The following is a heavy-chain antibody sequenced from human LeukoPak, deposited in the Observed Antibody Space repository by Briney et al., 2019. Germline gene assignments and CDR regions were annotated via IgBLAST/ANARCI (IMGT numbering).Heavy chain of an antibody. CDR3: ARIRGGPIAATGTGTYNWFDP. J-gene: IGHJ5*02. V-gene: IGHV4-34*01. D-gene: IGHD6-13*01. Sequence: SETLSLTCAVYGGSFSGYYWSWIRQPPGKGLEWIGEINHSGSTNYNPSLKSRVTISVDTSKNQFSLKLSSVTAADTAVYYCARIRGGPIAATGTGTYNWFDPWGQGTLVTVSS. CDR1: GGSFSGYY. CDR2: INHSGST.